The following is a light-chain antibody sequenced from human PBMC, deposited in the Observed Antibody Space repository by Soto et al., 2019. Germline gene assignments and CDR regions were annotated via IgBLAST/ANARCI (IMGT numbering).Light chain of an antibody. Sequence: EIEMTQSPATLSVSPGDRSTLSCRASQSINSNLAWYQQKPGQAPRLLIYGASTMATGIPATFSGSGSGTEFTLTISSLQSEYFAVYYCQQYNNWPWTFGQGTKVEIK. CDR2: GAS. J-gene: IGKJ1*01. V-gene: IGKV3-15*01. CDR1: QSINSN. CDR3: QQYNNWPWT.